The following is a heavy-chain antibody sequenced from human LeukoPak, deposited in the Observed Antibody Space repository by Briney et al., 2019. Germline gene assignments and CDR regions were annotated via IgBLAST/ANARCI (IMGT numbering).Heavy chain of an antibody. J-gene: IGHJ6*02. D-gene: IGHD3-22*01. V-gene: IGHV3-53*01. Sequence: QPGGSLRLSCAASRFTFNSYAMSWVRQAPGKGLEWVSVIYSGGSTYYADSVKGRFTISRDNSKNTLYLQMNSLRAEDTAVYYCARDGDSSGYYNRYGMDVWGQGTTVTVSS. CDR3: ARDGDSSGYYNRYGMDV. CDR1: RFTFNSYA. CDR2: IYSGGST.